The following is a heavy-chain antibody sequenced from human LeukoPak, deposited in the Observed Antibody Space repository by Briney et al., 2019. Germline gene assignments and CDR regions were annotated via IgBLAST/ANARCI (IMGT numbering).Heavy chain of an antibody. CDR1: GFTFSSYG. CDR3: AMPPTTYGDYVFDY. V-gene: IGHV3-23*01. J-gene: IGHJ4*02. CDR2: IGGRDGST. D-gene: IGHD4-17*01. Sequence: GGSLRLSCAASGFTFSSYGMSWVRQAPGKGLEWVSAIGGRDGSTYYADSVKGRFTISRDNSKNTLYLQMNSLRAEDTAVYYCAMPPTTYGDYVFDYWGQGTLVTVSS.